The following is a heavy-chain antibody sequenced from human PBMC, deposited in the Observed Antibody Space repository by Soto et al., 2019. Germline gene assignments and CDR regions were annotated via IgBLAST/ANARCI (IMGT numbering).Heavy chain of an antibody. D-gene: IGHD3-10*01. J-gene: IGHJ5*02. CDR3: AKGLTMVRGVMPSWFDP. Sequence: QVQLQESGPGLVKPSQTLSLTCTVSGGSISSGGYYWSWIRQHPGKGLEWIGYIYYSGSTYYNPSPNSRVTRAVDPDKNQFSLKLSSVTAADTAVYYCAKGLTMVRGVMPSWFDPWGQGTLVTVSS. CDR1: GGSISSGGYY. V-gene: IGHV4-31*03. CDR2: IYYSGST.